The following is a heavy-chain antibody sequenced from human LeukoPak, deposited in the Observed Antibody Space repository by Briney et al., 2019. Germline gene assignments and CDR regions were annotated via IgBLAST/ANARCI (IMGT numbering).Heavy chain of an antibody. D-gene: IGHD5-18*01. J-gene: IGHJ4*02. CDR3: ARDGTAMVITNGYFDY. Sequence: PGGSLRLSCAASGFTFASYAMTWVRQAPGKGLEWVSAVSGSGGSTYSADSVKGRFTISGDNSKNTLYLQINSLRAEDTAVYYCARDGTAMVITNGYFDYWGQGTLVTVSS. CDR1: GFTFASYA. V-gene: IGHV3-23*01. CDR2: VSGSGGST.